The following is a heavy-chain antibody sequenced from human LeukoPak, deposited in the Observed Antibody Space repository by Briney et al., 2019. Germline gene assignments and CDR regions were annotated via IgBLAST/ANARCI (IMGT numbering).Heavy chain of an antibody. CDR2: INHSGST. V-gene: IGHV4-34*01. Sequence: PSETLSLTCAVYGGSFSGYYWSWIRQPPGKGLEWIGEINHSGSTNYNPSLKSRVTISVDTSKNQFSLKLSSVTAADTAVYYCARVHTAGTCYGVCWFDPWGQGTLVTVSS. J-gene: IGHJ5*02. CDR1: GGSFSGYY. CDR3: ARVHTAGTCYGVCWFDP. D-gene: IGHD2-15*01.